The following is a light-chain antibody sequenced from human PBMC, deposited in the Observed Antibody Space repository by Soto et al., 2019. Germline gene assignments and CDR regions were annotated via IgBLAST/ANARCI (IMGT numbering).Light chain of an antibody. V-gene: IGKV1-39*01. J-gene: IGKJ5*01. CDR1: QSIGKH. CDR3: QQSYSSPTT. CDR2: GAS. Sequence: DIQMTQSASFLSASVGDRVTITCRASQSIGKHLNWYQQKPGKAPKFLIYGASTLQSGVPSRFTGSGSGTDFTLTVNSLQAEDFAIYYCQQSYSSPTTFGQGTRLEIK.